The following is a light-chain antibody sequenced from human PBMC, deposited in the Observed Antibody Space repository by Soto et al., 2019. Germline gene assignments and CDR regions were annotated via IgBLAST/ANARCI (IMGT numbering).Light chain of an antibody. CDR1: QHVTTTY. CDR3: QQYDSSFT. Sequence: IVLTQSPATLSLSPGERATLSCTASQHVTTTYIAWYQQKFGQAPRLLIYGASTRATGTPDRFTGGGFGTDFTLTISRVEPEDFAVNYCQQYDSSFTFGGGTKVDIK. CDR2: GAS. J-gene: IGKJ4*01. V-gene: IGKV3-20*01.